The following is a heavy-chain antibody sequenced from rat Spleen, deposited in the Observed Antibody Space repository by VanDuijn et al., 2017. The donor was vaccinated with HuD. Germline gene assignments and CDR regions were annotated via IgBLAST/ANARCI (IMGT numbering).Heavy chain of an antibody. CDR2: ISSSSSYL. J-gene: IGHJ3*01. V-gene: IGHV5-34*01. Sequence: EVQLVESGGGLVQPGRSLRLSCLASGFTFSNYGMNWIRQAPGKGLEWIASISSSSSYLYYADTVRGRFTISRENAKDTLYLQMTSLRSEDTALYYCARPSSGYNYVGFASWGQGTLVTVSS. CDR1: GFTFSNYG. D-gene: IGHD1-4*01. CDR3: ARPSSGYNYVGFAS.